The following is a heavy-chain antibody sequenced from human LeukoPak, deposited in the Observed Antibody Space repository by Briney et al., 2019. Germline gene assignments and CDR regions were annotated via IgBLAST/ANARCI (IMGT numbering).Heavy chain of an antibody. CDR3: GRHGYTGSYYFVDY. V-gene: IGHV4-4*07. CDR1: GGSINSYY. J-gene: IGHJ4*02. Sequence: SETLSLTCSDSGGSINSYYWGWVRQPAGKGLEWIGRIYTTGTTNYSPSLKSRLTMSLDTSKNQFSLKLRSVTAADTAVYDCGRHGYTGSYYFVDYWSPGTLVTVSS. CDR2: IYTTGTT. D-gene: IGHD3-10*01.